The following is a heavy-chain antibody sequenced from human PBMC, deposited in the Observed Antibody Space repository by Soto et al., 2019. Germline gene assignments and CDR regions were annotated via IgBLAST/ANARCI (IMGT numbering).Heavy chain of an antibody. CDR2: ISHTGTT. CDR3: ARDDTTGLFDF. J-gene: IGHJ4*02. D-gene: IGHD4-17*01. Sequence: WTWLRQSPGKGLEWIGQISHTGTTKYNPSLESRVTISVDTSRKQFSLKLSSVTAADTALYYCARDDTTGLFDFWGQGTLVTVSS. V-gene: IGHV4-59*01.